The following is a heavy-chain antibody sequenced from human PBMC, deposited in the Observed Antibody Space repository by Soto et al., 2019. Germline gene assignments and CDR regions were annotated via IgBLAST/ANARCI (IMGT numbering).Heavy chain of an antibody. V-gene: IGHV3-30*18. CDR1: GFTFSSYG. D-gene: IGHD3-9*01. CDR3: AKALRYFDWFSWVVEKTSPSDI. Sequence: GGSLRLSCAASGFTFSSYGMHWVRQAPGKGLEWVAVISYDGSNKYYADSVKGRFTISRDNSKNTLYLQMNSLRAEDTAVYYCAKALRYFDWFSWVVEKTSPSDIWGQGTMVTVSS. J-gene: IGHJ3*02. CDR2: ISYDGSNK.